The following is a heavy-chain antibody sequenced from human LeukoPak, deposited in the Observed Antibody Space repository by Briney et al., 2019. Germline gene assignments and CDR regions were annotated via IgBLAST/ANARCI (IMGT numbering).Heavy chain of an antibody. J-gene: IGHJ5*02. CDR3: ARDSLAVAGKAVWFDP. CDR1: GYTFTSYG. Sequence: ASVKVSCKASGYTFTSYGISWVRQAPGQGLEWMGWISAYNGNTNYAQKLQGRVTMTTDTSTSTAYMELRSLRSDDTAVYYCARDSLAVAGKAVWFDPWGQGTLVTVSS. D-gene: IGHD6-13*01. V-gene: IGHV1-18*01. CDR2: ISAYNGNT.